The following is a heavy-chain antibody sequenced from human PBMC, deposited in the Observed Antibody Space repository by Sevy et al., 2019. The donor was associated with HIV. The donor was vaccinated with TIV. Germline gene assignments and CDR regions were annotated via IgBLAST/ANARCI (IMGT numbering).Heavy chain of an antibody. V-gene: IGHV1-18*01. CDR3: ARAYCSGGRCYSLAY. J-gene: IGHJ4*02. Sequence: ASVKVSCKASGYTFTSYGISWVRQAPGQGLEWMGWISAYNGNTNYAQKLQDRITMITDTSTNTAFMELTSLRSDDTAVYYCARAYCSGGRCYSLAYWGQGTLVTVSS. CDR1: GYTFTSYG. D-gene: IGHD2-15*01. CDR2: ISAYNGNT.